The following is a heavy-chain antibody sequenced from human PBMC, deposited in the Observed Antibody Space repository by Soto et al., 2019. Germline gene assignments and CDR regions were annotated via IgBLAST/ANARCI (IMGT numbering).Heavy chain of an antibody. CDR1: GGTFSSYA. J-gene: IGHJ4*02. V-gene: IGHV1-69*13. CDR2: IIPIFGTA. D-gene: IGHD1-7*01. Sequence: ASVKVSCKASGGTFSSYAISWVRQAPGQGLEWMGGIIPIFGTANYAQKFQGRVTITADESTSTAYMELSSLRSEDTAVYYCARGKWNYAGEFVYWGQGTLVTVSS. CDR3: ARGKWNYAGEFVY.